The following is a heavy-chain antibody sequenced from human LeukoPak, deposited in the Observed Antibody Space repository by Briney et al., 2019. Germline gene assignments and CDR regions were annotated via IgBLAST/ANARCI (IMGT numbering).Heavy chain of an antibody. CDR1: GDSFTSYW. Sequence: GEALQISSKGSGDSFTSYWIGWVRQMPGKSREWMGIINPGDSDTRYSPSFQGQVTISVDTSISTAFLYWSSLKASDTAMYYCARHASYYGSGSYYLDFWGQGTLVTVSS. CDR3: ARHASYYGSGSYYLDF. CDR2: INPGDSDT. D-gene: IGHD3-10*01. V-gene: IGHV5-51*01. J-gene: IGHJ4*02.